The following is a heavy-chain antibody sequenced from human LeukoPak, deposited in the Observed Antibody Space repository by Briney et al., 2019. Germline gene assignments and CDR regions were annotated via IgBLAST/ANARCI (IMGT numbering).Heavy chain of an antibody. CDR2: INHSGST. Sequence: SETLSLTCAVYGGSFSGYYWSWIRQPPGKGLEWIGEINHSGSTNYNPSLKSRITISVDKSKNLFSLKLSSVTAADAGVYHCARGSADGGNYLGYFYYYYMDVWGKGTTVTVSS. V-gene: IGHV4-34*01. CDR3: ARGSADGGNYLGYFYYYYMDV. D-gene: IGHD1-26*01. J-gene: IGHJ6*03. CDR1: GGSFSGYY.